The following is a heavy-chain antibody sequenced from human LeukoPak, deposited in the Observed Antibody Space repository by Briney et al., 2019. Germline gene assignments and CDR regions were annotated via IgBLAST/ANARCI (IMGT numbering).Heavy chain of an antibody. V-gene: IGHV3-23*01. Sequence: PGGSLRLSCATSGFTFSSYAMSWVRQAPGKGLEWVSAISGSGGSTYYADSVKGRFTISRDNSKNTLYLQMNSLRAEDTAVYYCAKGPHVLRFLEWLGNYWGQGTLVTVSS. D-gene: IGHD3-3*01. J-gene: IGHJ4*02. CDR1: GFTFSSYA. CDR2: ISGSGGST. CDR3: AKGPHVLRFLEWLGNY.